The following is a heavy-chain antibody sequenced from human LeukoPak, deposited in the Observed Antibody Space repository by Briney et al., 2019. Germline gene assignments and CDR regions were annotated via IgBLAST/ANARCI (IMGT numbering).Heavy chain of an antibody. D-gene: IGHD3-22*01. Sequence: PGGSLRLSCAASGFTFSSYAMHWVRQAPGKGLEYVSAISSNGGSTYYANSVKGRFTISRDNSKNTLYLQMGSLRAEDMAVYYSASVGAYYDSSGAPGYYYYMDVWGKGTTVTVSS. CDR1: GFTFSSYA. CDR2: ISSNGGST. CDR3: ASVGAYYDSSGAPGYYYYMDV. V-gene: IGHV3-64*01. J-gene: IGHJ6*03.